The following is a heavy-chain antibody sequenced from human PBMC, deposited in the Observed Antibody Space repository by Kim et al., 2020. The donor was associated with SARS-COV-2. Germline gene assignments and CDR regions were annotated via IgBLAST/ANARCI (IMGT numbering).Heavy chain of an antibody. CDR1: GFTFSSYG. V-gene: IGHV3-30*18. CDR3: AKDRVAVAGPTTYYYYGMDV. Sequence: GGSLRLSCAASGFTFSSYGMHWVRQAPGKGLEWVAVISYDGSNKYYADSVKGRFTISRDNSKNTLYLQMNSLRAEDTAVYYCAKDRVAVAGPTTYYYYGMDVWGQGTTVTVSS. CDR2: ISYDGSNK. D-gene: IGHD6-19*01. J-gene: IGHJ6*02.